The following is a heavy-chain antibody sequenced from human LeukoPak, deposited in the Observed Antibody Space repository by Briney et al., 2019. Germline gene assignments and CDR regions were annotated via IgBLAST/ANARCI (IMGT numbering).Heavy chain of an antibody. J-gene: IGHJ3*02. CDR1: GGTFTSYA. Sequence: GASVKVSCKASGGTFTSYAISWVRQAPGQGLEWVGGIIPIFGTADYAQKFQGRVTITADKSTSTAYMELSSLRSEDTAVYYCAVRHCSSTSCYSNDAFDIWGQGTMVTVSS. D-gene: IGHD2-2*01. CDR3: AVRHCSSTSCYSNDAFDI. V-gene: IGHV1-69*06. CDR2: IIPIFGTA.